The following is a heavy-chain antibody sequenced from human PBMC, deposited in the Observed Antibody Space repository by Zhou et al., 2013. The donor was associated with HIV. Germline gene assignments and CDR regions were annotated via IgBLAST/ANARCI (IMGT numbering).Heavy chain of an antibody. CDR1: GGTFRTSA. CDR3: ARALSATWIGGGFFYMDV. V-gene: IGHV1-18*01. D-gene: IGHD6-25*01. CDR2: ISSYRGHT. J-gene: IGHJ6*03. Sequence: QVQLVQSGAEVKEPGSSLKVSCKASGGTFRTSAVSWVRQAPGQGLEWMGWISSYRGHTNYAQKLQGRVSVTTDTSTNTAYMELRSLRSDDTAVYYCARALSATWIGGGFFYMDVWGKGTTVTVS.